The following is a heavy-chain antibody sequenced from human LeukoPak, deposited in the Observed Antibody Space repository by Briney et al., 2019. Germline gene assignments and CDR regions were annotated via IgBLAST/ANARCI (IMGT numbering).Heavy chain of an antibody. CDR1: GGIINSHG. J-gene: IGHJ4*02. V-gene: IGHV1-69*13. CDR2: IIPIFGTT. D-gene: IGHD1-14*01. Sequence: SVKVSCKASGGIINSHGLSWVRLAPGQGPEWMGGIIPIFGTTNYAHRLQGRVTITADESTNTAYMELSSLRSEDTAVYYCARVERNLLGNVDYWGQGTLVTVSS. CDR3: ARVERNLLGNVDY.